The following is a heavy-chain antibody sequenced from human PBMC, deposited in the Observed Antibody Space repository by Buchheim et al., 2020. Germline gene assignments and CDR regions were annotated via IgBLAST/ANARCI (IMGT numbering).Heavy chain of an antibody. V-gene: IGHV3-15*07. Sequence: EVQLVESGGGLVKPGGSLRLSCAASGFTFSNAWMNWVRQAPGKGLEWVGRIKSKTVGGKKNYAAPVKGRFTIQKDDSKNTLYLQMNSLKTEDTAVYYCTTDLSGSPWGQGTL. CDR1: GFTFSNAW. CDR3: TTDLSGSP. CDR2: IKSKTVGGKK. D-gene: IGHD5-12*01. J-gene: IGHJ5*02.